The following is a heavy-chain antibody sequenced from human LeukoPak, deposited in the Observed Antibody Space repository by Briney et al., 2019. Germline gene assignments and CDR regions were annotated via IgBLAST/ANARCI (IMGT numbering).Heavy chain of an antibody. V-gene: IGHV3-11*04. CDR2: ISHSGSTI. Sequence: GGSLRLSCAASGFTFSDYYMSWIRQAPGKGLEWVSYISHSGSTIYYADSVKGRFTLSRHNAKNSLFLQMYSLRAEDRAVFFFARGDRFRYYYMDVWGKGTTVTVSS. CDR1: GFTFSDYY. J-gene: IGHJ6*03. CDR3: ARGDRFRYYYMDV. D-gene: IGHD2-21*01.